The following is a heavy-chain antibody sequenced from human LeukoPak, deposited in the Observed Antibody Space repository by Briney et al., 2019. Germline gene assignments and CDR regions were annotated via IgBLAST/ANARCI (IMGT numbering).Heavy chain of an antibody. CDR3: AGSHAYGVNNHHLGY. J-gene: IGHJ4*02. CDR1: GFIFSDHY. D-gene: IGHD1-14*01. V-gene: IGHV4-38-2*01. Sequence: GSLRLSCAASGFIFSDHYMDWVRQAPGKGREGIGSIYHSGSTYYNPSLKSRVTISLDSSRNQFSLKLSSVTAADKDVYFCAGSHAYGVNNHHLGYWGQGTMVTVSS. CDR2: IYHSGST.